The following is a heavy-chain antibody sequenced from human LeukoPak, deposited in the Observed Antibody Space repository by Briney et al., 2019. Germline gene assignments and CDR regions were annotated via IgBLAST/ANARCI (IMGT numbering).Heavy chain of an antibody. CDR3: ARDSSGYYYDYYLDY. V-gene: IGHV1-2*04. J-gene: IGHJ4*02. D-gene: IGHD3-22*01. Sequence: INPNSGGTNYAQKFQGWVTMTRDTSISTAYMELSRLRSDDTAVYYCARDSSGYYYDYYLDYWGQGTLVTVSS. CDR2: INPNSGGT.